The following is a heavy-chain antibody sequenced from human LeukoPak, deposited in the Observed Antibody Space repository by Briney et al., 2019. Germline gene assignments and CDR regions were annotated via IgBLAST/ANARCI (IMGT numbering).Heavy chain of an antibody. V-gene: IGHV4-39*07. CDR2: IYYSGST. Sequence: SETLSLTCTVSGGSISSSSYYWGWIRQPPGKGLEWIGSIYYSGSTYYNPSLKSRVTISVDTSKNQFSLKLSSVTAADTAVYYCARDRNYSGGSCYGGFDPWGQGTLVTVSS. CDR3: ARDRNYSGGSCYGGFDP. D-gene: IGHD2-15*01. J-gene: IGHJ5*02. CDR1: GGSISSSSYY.